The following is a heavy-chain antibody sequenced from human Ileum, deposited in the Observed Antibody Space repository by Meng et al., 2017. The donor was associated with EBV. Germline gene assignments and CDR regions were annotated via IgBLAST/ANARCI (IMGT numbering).Heavy chain of an antibody. J-gene: IGHJ5*02. CDR1: TYIIHW. Sequence: QIHPGHFGAEVNNPGASVKVSCKASTYIIHWVHWVRQAPGQGLEWMGVINPSGDKTTYGRMFRDRVTMTRNTSTNTLFMEVSSLRSEDTAMYYCATDNSVEDITWWFDPWGQGTLVTVSS. V-gene: IGHV1-46*01. CDR2: INPSGDKT. CDR3: ATDNSVEDITWWFDP. D-gene: IGHD2-15*01.